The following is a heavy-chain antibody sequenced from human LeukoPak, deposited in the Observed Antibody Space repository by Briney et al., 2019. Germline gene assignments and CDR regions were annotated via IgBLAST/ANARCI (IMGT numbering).Heavy chain of an antibody. Sequence: KASETLSLTCTVSGGSISSYYWSWIRQPPGKGLEWIGYIYYSGSTNYNPSLKSRVTISVDTSKNQFSLKLSSVTAADTAVYFCARRTYYYDSSGYYYDYFDYWGQGTLVTVSS. J-gene: IGHJ4*02. D-gene: IGHD3-22*01. CDR3: ARRTYYYDSSGYYYDYFDY. CDR2: IYYSGST. CDR1: GGSISSYY. V-gene: IGHV4-59*01.